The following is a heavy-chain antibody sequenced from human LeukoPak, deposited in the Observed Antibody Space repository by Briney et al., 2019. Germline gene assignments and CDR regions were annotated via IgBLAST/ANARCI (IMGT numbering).Heavy chain of an antibody. J-gene: IGHJ4*02. V-gene: IGHV4-59*01. D-gene: IGHD2-2*01. Sequence: SETLSLTCTVSGGSISSYYWSWIRQPPGKGLEWIGYIYYSGSTNYNPSLKSRVTISVDTSKNQFSLKLSSVTAADTAVYYCARDRNQLDFDYWGQGTLVTVSS. CDR2: IYYSGST. CDR1: GGSISSYY. CDR3: ARDRNQLDFDY.